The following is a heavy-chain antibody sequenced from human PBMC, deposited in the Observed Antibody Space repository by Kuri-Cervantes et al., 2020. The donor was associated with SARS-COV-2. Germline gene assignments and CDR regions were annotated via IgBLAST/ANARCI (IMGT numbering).Heavy chain of an antibody. V-gene: IGHV4-39*07. J-gene: IGHJ6*03. CDR1: GGSISSSSYY. D-gene: IGHD2-2*01. CDR3: AKKGVGSSTSTAYYYYYMDV. Sequence: ESLKISCTVSGGSISSSSYYWGRIRQPPGKGLEWIGSIYYSGSTYYNPSLKSRVTISVDTSKNQFSLKLSSVTAADTAVYYCAKKGVGSSTSTAYYYYYMDVWGKGTTVTVSS. CDR2: IYYSGST.